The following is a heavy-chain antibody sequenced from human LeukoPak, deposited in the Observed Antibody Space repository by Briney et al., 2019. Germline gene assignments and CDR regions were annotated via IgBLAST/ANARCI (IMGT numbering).Heavy chain of an antibody. Sequence: GGSLRLSCAASGFTFRSYAMSWVRQPPGKGLEWVSAVSDSGDATRYADSVKGRFTISRDNSKDTLYLQMNSLRAEDTAVYFCAKSDCGGDGCKLLNYWDQGILVTVSS. D-gene: IGHD2-21*01. CDR2: VSDSGDAT. CDR3: AKSDCGGDGCKLLNY. CDR1: GFTFRSYA. V-gene: IGHV3-23*01. J-gene: IGHJ4*02.